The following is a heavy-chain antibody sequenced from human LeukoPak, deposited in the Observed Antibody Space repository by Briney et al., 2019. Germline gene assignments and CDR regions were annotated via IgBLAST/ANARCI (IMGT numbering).Heavy chain of an antibody. J-gene: IGHJ4*02. D-gene: IGHD2/OR15-2a*01. Sequence: GGSLRLSCAASGFTFSSYAMSWVRQAPGKGLEWVSAISGSGGSTYYADSVKGRFTISRDNARNSLYLQMDNLRAEDTGVYYCARDFYDGFALDYWGQGTLVTVSS. V-gene: IGHV3-23*01. CDR3: ARDFYDGFALDY. CDR2: ISGSGGST. CDR1: GFTFSSYA.